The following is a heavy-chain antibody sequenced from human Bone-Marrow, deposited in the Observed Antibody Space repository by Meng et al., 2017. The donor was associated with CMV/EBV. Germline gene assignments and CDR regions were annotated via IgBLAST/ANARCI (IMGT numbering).Heavy chain of an antibody. Sequence: QITLKEFGPPLLKPTQTRTLTFTFSGFSLTSIGMGVGWIRQPPGKALEWLALIYWDGDKRYSPSLKSRLTITKDTSNNQVVLTMTNMGPVDTATYFCAHRPTEGLFDYWGQGTLVTISS. CDR2: IYWDGDK. CDR3: AHRPTEGLFDY. CDR1: GFSLTSIGMG. V-gene: IGHV2-5*02. J-gene: IGHJ4*02.